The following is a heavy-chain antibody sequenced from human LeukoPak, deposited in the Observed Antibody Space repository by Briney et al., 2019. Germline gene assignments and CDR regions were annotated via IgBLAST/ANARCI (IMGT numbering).Heavy chain of an antibody. V-gene: IGHV1-58*02. CDR1: GFTFTSSA. CDR3: AASRYSSGFRRFDL. Sequence: SEKVSCKASGFTFTSSAMQWVRQARGQRLEWIGWIVVGSGNTNYAQKFQERVTITRDMSTSTAYMELSSLRSEDTAVYYCAASRYSSGFRRFDLWGRGTLVTVSS. D-gene: IGHD3-22*01. CDR2: IVVGSGNT. J-gene: IGHJ2*01.